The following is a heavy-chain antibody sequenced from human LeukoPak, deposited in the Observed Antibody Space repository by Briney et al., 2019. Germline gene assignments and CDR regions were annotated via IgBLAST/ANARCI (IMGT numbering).Heavy chain of an antibody. Sequence: GGSLRLSCAASGVTFSSYAMHRVRQAPGKGLEWVAVISYDGSNKYYADSVKGRFTISRDNSKNTLYLQMNSLRAEDTAVYYCARVGVAWDIVVVPAAGYFQHWGQGTLVTVSS. CDR2: ISYDGSNK. V-gene: IGHV3-30*04. CDR1: GVTFSSYA. D-gene: IGHD2-2*01. CDR3: ARVGVAWDIVVVPAAGYFQH. J-gene: IGHJ1*01.